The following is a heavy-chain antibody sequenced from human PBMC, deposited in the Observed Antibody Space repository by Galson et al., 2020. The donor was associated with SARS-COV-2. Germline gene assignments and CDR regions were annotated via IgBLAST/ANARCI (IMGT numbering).Heavy chain of an antibody. J-gene: IGHJ4*02. Sequence: ETSETLSLTCTVSGGSISSSSYYWGWIRQPPGKGLEWIGSIYYSGSTYYNPSLKSRVTISVDTSKNQFSLKLSSVTAADTAVYYCARRFSSLIDYWGQGTLVTVSS. CDR2: IYYSGST. CDR1: GGSISSSSYY. V-gene: IGHV4-39*01. D-gene: IGHD3-10*01. CDR3: ARRFSSLIDY.